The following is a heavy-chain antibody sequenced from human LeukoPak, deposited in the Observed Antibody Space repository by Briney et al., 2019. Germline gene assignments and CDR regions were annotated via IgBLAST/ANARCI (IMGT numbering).Heavy chain of an antibody. D-gene: IGHD2-2*01. V-gene: IGHV3-53*01. CDR2: IYNGGST. Sequence: GGSLRLSCAASGFAFNTYWMHWVRQAPGAGLVWVSVIYNGGSTYYADSVKGRFTISRDNSKNTLYLQMNSLRAEDTAVYYCARVSNSWYDYWGQGTLVTVSS. J-gene: IGHJ4*02. CDR1: GFAFNTYW. CDR3: ARVSNSWYDY.